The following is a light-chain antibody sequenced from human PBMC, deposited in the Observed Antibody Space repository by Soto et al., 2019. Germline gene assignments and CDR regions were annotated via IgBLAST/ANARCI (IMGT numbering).Light chain of an antibody. V-gene: IGKV1-5*03. CDR3: QQYNSYSMYT. CDR1: QSISSW. J-gene: IGKJ2*01. Sequence: DIQMTQSPSTLSASVGDRVTITCRASQSISSWLAWYQQKPGKAPKLLIYKASSLESGVPSRFSGSGSGTEFTLTISSLQPDDFATYYCQQYNSYSMYTFGQGTKV. CDR2: KAS.